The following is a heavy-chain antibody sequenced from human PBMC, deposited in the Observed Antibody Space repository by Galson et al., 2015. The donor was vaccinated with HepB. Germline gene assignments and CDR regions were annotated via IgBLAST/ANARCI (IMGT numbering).Heavy chain of an antibody. D-gene: IGHD1-26*01. Sequence: TLSLTCAVYGGSFSGYYWSWIRQPPGKGLEWIGEINHSGSTNYNPSLKSRVTISVDTSKNQFSLKLSSVTAADTAVYYCARREWELLPFDYWGQGTLVTVSS. CDR2: INHSGST. CDR3: ARREWELLPFDY. V-gene: IGHV4-34*01. CDR1: GGSFSGYY. J-gene: IGHJ4*02.